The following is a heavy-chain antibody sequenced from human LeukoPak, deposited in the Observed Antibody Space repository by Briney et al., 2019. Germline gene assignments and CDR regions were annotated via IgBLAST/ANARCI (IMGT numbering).Heavy chain of an antibody. CDR3: ARDRFSGWFDY. CDR1: GGSISIGGYS. CDR2: IYHSGST. V-gene: IGHV4-30-2*01. J-gene: IGHJ4*02. Sequence: PSETLSLTCAVSGGSISIGGYSWSWIRQPPGKGLEWIGYIYHSGSTYYNPSLKSRVTISVDRSKNQFSLKLSSVTAADTAVYYCARDRFSGWFDYWGQGTLVTVSS. D-gene: IGHD6-19*01.